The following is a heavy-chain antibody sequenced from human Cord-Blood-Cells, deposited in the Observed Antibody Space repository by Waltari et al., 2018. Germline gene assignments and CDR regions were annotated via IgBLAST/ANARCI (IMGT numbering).Heavy chain of an antibody. Sequence: EVQLVESGGGLVQPGGSLRLSCAASGFTFSSYWMSWVRQAPGKGLEWVANIKQDGSEKYYGDSVKGRFTISRDNAKNSLYLQMNSLRAEDTAVYYCVRGLELELRGRAFDIWGQGTMVTVSS. D-gene: IGHD1-7*01. J-gene: IGHJ3*02. CDR1: GFTFSSYW. CDR2: IKQDGSEK. V-gene: IGHV3-7*01. CDR3: VRGLELELRGRAFDI.